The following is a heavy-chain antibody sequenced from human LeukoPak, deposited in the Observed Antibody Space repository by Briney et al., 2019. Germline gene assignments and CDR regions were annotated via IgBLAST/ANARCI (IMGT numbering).Heavy chain of an antibody. V-gene: IGHV4-38-2*02. D-gene: IGHD1-26*01. Sequence: PSETLSLTCTVSGYSISSGYYWGWIRQPPGKGLEWIGSIYYSGSTYNNPSLKSRVTISVDTSKKQFSLKLSSVTAADTAVYYCARYSGSYPYYFDYWGQGTLVTVSS. J-gene: IGHJ4*02. CDR3: ARYSGSYPYYFDY. CDR1: GYSISSGYY. CDR2: IYYSGST.